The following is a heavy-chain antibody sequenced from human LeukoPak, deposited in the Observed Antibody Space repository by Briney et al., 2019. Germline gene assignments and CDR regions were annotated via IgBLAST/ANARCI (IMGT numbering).Heavy chain of an antibody. J-gene: IGHJ4*02. CDR3: TTDLSDSSGYYVYY. Sequence: GGSLRLSCAASGLTVTNAWMNWVRQAPGKGLEWVGRIKSKTDGGTTDYAAPVKGRFTISRDDSKNTLYLQMNSLKTEDTAVYYCTTDLSDSSGYYVYYWGQGTLVTVSS. CDR2: IKSKTDGGTT. V-gene: IGHV3-15*07. D-gene: IGHD3-22*01. CDR1: GLTVTNAW.